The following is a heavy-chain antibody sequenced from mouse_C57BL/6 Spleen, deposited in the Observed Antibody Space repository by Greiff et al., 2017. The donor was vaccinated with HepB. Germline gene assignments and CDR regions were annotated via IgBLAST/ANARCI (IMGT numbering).Heavy chain of an antibody. CDR2: ISSGSSTI. D-gene: IGHD2-1*01. CDR1: GFTFSDYG. CDR3: ARIYGNYGGYYAMDY. V-gene: IGHV5-17*01. J-gene: IGHJ4*01. Sequence: EVQRVESGGGLVKPGGSLKLSCAASGFTFSDYGMHWVRQAPEKGLEWVAYISSGSSTIYYADTVKGRFTISRDNAKNTLFLQMTSLRSEDTAMYYCARIYGNYGGYYAMDYWGQGTSVTVSS.